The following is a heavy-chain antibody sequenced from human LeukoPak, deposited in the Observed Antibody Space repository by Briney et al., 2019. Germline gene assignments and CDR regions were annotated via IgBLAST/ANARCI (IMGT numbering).Heavy chain of an antibody. V-gene: IGHV4-30-4*04. J-gene: IGHJ4*02. CDR1: GDSISSGYSY. D-gene: IGHD3-10*01. Sequence: SQTLSLTCTVSGDSISSGYSYWSWIRQPPGKGLEWIGNFYYSGTNYNPSLESRVTISVDTSNNQFSLSVSSVTAADTAVYYCTIVSYYGTQPPDWGQGTLVTVSS. CDR3: TIVSYYGTQPPD. CDR2: FYYSGT.